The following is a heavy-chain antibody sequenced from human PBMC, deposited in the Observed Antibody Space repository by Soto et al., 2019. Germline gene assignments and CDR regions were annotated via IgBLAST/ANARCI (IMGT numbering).Heavy chain of an antibody. Sequence: PGGSLRLSCAASGFTFSSYAMSWVRQAPGKGLEWVSAISGSGGSTYYADSVKGRFTISRDNSKNTLYLQMNSLRAEDTAVYYCAKDFMPHSSGWYLGYYFDYWGQGTLVTVSS. V-gene: IGHV3-23*01. CDR1: GFTFSSYA. D-gene: IGHD6-19*01. CDR2: ISGSGGST. J-gene: IGHJ4*02. CDR3: AKDFMPHSSGWYLGYYFDY.